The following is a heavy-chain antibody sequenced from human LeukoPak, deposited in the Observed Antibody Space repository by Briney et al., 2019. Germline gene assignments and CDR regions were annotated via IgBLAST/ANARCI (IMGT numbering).Heavy chain of an antibody. D-gene: IGHD3-22*01. CDR3: ARDYYDSSGYLVY. CDR2: MNPNSGGT. J-gene: IGHJ4*02. Sequence: ASVKVSCKASVYTFTNFYIHWVRQAPGQGLEWMGWMNPNSGGTNYAQKFQGRVTMTRDTSISTAYMELSRLRSDDTAVYYCARDYYDSSGYLVYWGQGTLVTVSS. CDR1: VYTFTNFY. V-gene: IGHV1-2*02.